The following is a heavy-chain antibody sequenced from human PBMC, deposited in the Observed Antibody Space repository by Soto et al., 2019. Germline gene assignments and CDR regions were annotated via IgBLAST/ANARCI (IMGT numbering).Heavy chain of an antibody. V-gene: IGHV3-23*01. CDR3: AKGLGYYYGSGSYTYGMDV. Sequence: EVQLLESGGGLVQPGGSLRLSCAASGFTFSSYAMSWVRQAPGKGLEWVSAISGSGGSTYYADSVKGRFTISRDNSKNTLYLQMNSLRAKDTAVYYCAKGLGYYYGSGSYTYGMDVWGQGTTVTVSS. CDR1: GFTFSSYA. J-gene: IGHJ6*02. CDR2: ISGSGGST. D-gene: IGHD3-10*01.